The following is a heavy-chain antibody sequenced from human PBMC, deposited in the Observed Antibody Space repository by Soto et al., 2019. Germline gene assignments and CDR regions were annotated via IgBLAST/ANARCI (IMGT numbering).Heavy chain of an antibody. D-gene: IGHD1-20*01. Sequence: PGGSLSLSCAASGFTFSSYAMSWVRQAPGKGLEWVSAISGSGGSTYYADSVKGRFTISRDNSKNTLYLQMNSLRAEDTAVYYCARVTGTKYYYYGMDVWGQGTTVTVSS. CDR1: GFTFSSYA. CDR3: ARVTGTKYYYYGMDV. J-gene: IGHJ6*02. CDR2: ISGSGGST. V-gene: IGHV3-23*01.